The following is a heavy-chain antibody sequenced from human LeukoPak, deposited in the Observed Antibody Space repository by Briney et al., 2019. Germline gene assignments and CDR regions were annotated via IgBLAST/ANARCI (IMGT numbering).Heavy chain of an antibody. J-gene: IGHJ4*02. CDR2: IIPIFGTA. D-gene: IGHD1-26*01. CDR1: GGTFSSYA. CDR3: ARAHKWGAHYFDY. V-gene: IGHV1-69*05. Sequence: GASVKVSCKASGGTFSSYAISWVRQAPGQGLEWMGGIIPIFGTANYAQKFQGRVTITTDESTSTAYMELRSLRSDDTAVYYCARAHKWGAHYFDYWGQGTLVTVSS.